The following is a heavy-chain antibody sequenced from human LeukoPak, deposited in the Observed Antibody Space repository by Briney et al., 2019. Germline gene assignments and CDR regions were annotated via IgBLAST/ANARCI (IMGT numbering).Heavy chain of an antibody. V-gene: IGHV3-53*01. Sequence: PGGSLRLSCAASGFTVSSNYMSWVRQAPGKGLEWVSVIYSGGSTYYADSVEGRFTISRDNSKNTLYLQMNSLRAEDTAVYYCARATYYYDSSLGYWGQGTLVTVSS. CDR2: IYSGGST. CDR3: ARATYYYDSSLGY. D-gene: IGHD3-22*01. J-gene: IGHJ4*02. CDR1: GFTVSSNY.